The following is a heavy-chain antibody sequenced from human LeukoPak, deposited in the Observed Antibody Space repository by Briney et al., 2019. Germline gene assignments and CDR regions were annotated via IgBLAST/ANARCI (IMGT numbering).Heavy chain of an antibody. D-gene: IGHD3-3*01. J-gene: IGHJ6*03. CDR1: GGSISTYY. CDR2: IYYSGST. Sequence: SETLSLTCTVSGGSISTYYWNWIRQPPGKGLEWIGCIYYSGSTNYSPSLKSRVTISVDTSKNQFSLKLSSVTAADTAVYYCARVRSGYDYYYYYMDVWGKGTTVTVSS. CDR3: ARVRSGYDYYYYYMDV. V-gene: IGHV4-59*01.